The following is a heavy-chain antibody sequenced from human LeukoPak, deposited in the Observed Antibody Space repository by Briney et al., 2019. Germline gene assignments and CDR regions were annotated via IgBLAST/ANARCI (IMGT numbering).Heavy chain of an antibody. J-gene: IGHJ3*02. CDR3: ARPFWSDKRGAFDI. Sequence: ASXXXSCKASGGTFSSYAISWVRQAPGQGLEWMGGIIPIFGTANYAQKFQGRVTITADESTSTAYMELSSLRSEDTAVYYCARPFWSDKRGAFDIWGQGTMVTVSS. V-gene: IGHV1-69*01. D-gene: IGHD3-3*01. CDR2: IIPIFGTA. CDR1: GGTFSSYA.